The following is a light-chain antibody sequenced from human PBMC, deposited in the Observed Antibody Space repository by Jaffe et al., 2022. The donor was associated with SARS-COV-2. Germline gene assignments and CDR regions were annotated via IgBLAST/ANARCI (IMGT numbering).Light chain of an antibody. Sequence: DIVMTQSPDSLAVSLGERATINCKSSQSVLHSSSNNNFLAWYQQKRGQPPKLLINWASTRESGVPDRFSGSGSGTDFTLTISSLQAEDVAVYYCQQYYTTPLTFGGGTKVEIK. CDR3: QQYYTTPLT. CDR1: QSVLHSSSNNNF. CDR2: WAS. V-gene: IGKV4-1*01. J-gene: IGKJ4*01.